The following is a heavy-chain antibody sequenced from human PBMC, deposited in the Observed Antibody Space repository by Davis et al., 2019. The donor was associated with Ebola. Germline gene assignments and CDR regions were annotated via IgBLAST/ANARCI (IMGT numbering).Heavy chain of an antibody. Sequence: MPSETLSLTCTVSGGSISSSSYYWGWIRQPPGKGLEWIGSIYYSGSTYYNPSLKSRVTISVDTSKNQFSLKLSSVTAADTAVYYCARQGGVLLWFGELLGWFDPWGQGTLVTVSS. D-gene: IGHD3-10*01. J-gene: IGHJ5*02. CDR2: IYYSGST. CDR1: GGSISSSSYY. V-gene: IGHV4-39*01. CDR3: ARQGGVLLWFGELLGWFDP.